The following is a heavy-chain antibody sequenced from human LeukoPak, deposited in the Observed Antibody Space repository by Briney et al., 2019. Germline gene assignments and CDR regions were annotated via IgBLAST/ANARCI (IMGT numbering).Heavy chain of an antibody. V-gene: IGHV3-21*01. Sequence: GGSLRLSCAASGFTFSTYSMNWVRQAPGKGLEWVSSISSGRNHIYYADSVKGRFTISRDNAKNSLYLQMNSLRAEDTAVYYCAGGAMIIVAHFDYWGQGTLVTVSS. CDR2: ISSGRNHI. J-gene: IGHJ4*02. D-gene: IGHD3-22*01. CDR1: GFTFSTYS. CDR3: AGGAMIIVAHFDY.